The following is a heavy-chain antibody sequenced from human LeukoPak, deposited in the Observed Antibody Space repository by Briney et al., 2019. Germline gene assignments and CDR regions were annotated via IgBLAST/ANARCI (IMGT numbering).Heavy chain of an antibody. CDR1: GFTVSSNY. Sequence: GGSLRLSCAASGFTVSSNYMSWVRQAPGKGLEWVSVIYSGGSTYYADSVKGRFTISRHNSKNTLYLRMNSLRAEDTAVYYCARDGGIAAAGTPDYYYGMDVWGQGTTVTVSS. V-gene: IGHV3-53*04. J-gene: IGHJ6*02. CDR3: ARDGGIAAAGTPDYYYGMDV. D-gene: IGHD6-13*01. CDR2: IYSGGST.